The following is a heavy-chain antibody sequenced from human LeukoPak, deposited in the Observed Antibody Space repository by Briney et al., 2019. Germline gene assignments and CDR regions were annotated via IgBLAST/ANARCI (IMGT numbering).Heavy chain of an antibody. CDR1: GFTFSSFA. V-gene: IGHV3-23*01. J-gene: IGHJ5*01. D-gene: IGHD4-17*01. Sequence: PGGSLRLSCAASGFTFSSFAMSWVRQAPGKGLECVSAIRGSGGSTNYADSVKGRFTISRDNSKNMLYLQMNSLRAEDTAVYYCAKHKENYGDSCLDDSWGQGTLVTVSS. CDR3: AKHKENYGDSCLDDS. CDR2: IRGSGGST.